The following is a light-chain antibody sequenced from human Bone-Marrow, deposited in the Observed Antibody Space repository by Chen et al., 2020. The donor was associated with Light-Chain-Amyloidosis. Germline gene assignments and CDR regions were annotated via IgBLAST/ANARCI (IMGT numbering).Light chain of an antibody. J-gene: IGLJ2*01. CDR3: SSYGGSNNLL. CDR2: EVT. Sequence: HSALTQPPSASGSPGPSVTLSCSGTSSDVGGYNYVSWYQQHPGKSPKLMIYEVTKRPSVVPDLFSGSKSCNTASLTVSGLQAEDEADYYCSSYGGSNNLLFGGGTKVTVL. V-gene: IGLV2-8*01. CDR1: SSDVGGYNY.